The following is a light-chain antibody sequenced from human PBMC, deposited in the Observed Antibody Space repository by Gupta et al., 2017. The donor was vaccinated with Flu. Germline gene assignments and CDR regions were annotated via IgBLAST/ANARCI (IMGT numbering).Light chain of an antibody. CDR2: SHN. CDR1: RSNIGGNT. Sequence: QSVLTQPPSTSGTPGQRVTISCSGSRSNIGGNTVNWYQQLPGTAPKLLIYSHNQRPSGVLDRFSGSKSGTSASLAISGLQAEDEADYYCAAWDGSRNGVVFGGGTKLTVL. J-gene: IGLJ2*01. CDR3: AAWDGSRNGVV. V-gene: IGLV1-44*01.